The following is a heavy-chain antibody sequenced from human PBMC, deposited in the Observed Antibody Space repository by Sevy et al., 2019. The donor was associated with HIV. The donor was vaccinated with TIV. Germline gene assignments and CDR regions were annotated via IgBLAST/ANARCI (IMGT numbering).Heavy chain of an antibody. CDR1: GGSISGYY. Sequence: SETLSLTCTVSGGSISGYYWSWIRQPPGKGLEWIGYFYYSGRTNYNPSLKSRVTISVDTSKNQFSLKLTSVTAADTAVYYCAREAVALDYWGQGTLVTVSS. V-gene: IGHV4-4*08. CDR3: AREAVALDY. D-gene: IGHD6-19*01. J-gene: IGHJ4*01. CDR2: FYYSGRT.